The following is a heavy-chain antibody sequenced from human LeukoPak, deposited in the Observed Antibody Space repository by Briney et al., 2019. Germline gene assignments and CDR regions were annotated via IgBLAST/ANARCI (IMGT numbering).Heavy chain of an antibody. J-gene: IGHJ4*02. CDR3: ARDPGYSYGYGFDD. CDR1: GASISSYY. D-gene: IGHD5-18*01. V-gene: IGHV4-59*01. CDR2: IYYSGST. Sequence: SETLSLTCNVSGASISSYYWSWIRQPPGKGLEWIGHIYYSGSTKYNPSLKSRVTISVDTSKNQLSLKMRSVTAADTAVYYCARDPGYSYGYGFDDWGQGTLVTVSS.